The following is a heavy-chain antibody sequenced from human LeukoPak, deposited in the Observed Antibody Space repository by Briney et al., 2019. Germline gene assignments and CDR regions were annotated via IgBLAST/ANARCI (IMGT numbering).Heavy chain of an antibody. V-gene: IGHV3-23*01. J-gene: IGHJ4*02. CDR3: AKGSRSNSFDY. CDR2: ISGSGGST. Sequence: HSGGSLRLSCVASGFTFSSFATSWVRQAPGKGLEWVSAISGSGGSTYYADSVKGRFTISRDNSKNTLYLQMNGLRAEDTAVYYCAKGSRSNSFDYWGQGTLVTVSS. D-gene: IGHD6-13*01. CDR1: GFTFSSFA.